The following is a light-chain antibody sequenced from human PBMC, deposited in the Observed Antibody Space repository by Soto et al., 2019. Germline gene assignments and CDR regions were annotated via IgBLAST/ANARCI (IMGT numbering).Light chain of an antibody. CDR2: FVS. Sequence: DIQMTQSPSSVSASVGDRVTITCRASQTVHDWLAWYQQKPGKAPKLLIYFVSKLQSGVPSRFSGSGSGTEFTLTINSLQPEDFATYYCQQVYSFPITFGQGTRLEIE. J-gene: IGKJ5*01. CDR1: QTVHDW. V-gene: IGKV1-12*01. CDR3: QQVYSFPIT.